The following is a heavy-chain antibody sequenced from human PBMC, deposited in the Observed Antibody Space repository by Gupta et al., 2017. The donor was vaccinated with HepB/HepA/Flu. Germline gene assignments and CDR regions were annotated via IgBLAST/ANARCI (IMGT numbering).Heavy chain of an antibody. V-gene: IGHV3-49*04. D-gene: IGHD6-13*01. CDR2: IRSKAYGGTT. Sequence: EVQLVESGGGLVQPGRSLRLSCTASGFTFGDYAMSWVRQVPGKGLEWVGFIRSKAYGGTTEYAASVKGRFTISRDDSKSIAYLQMNSLKTEDTAVYYCTRVAGDPYSSSWYSGDYWGQGTLVTFSS. J-gene: IGHJ4*02. CDR3: TRVAGDPYSSSWYSGDY. CDR1: GFTFGDYA.